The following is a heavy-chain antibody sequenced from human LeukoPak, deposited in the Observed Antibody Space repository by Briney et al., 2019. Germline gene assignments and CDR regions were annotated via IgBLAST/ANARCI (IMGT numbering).Heavy chain of an antibody. CDR3: ARHALRFGESHAYGMDV. CDR1: GYSFTSYW. Sequence: GESLKISCKGSGYSFTSYWISWVRQMPGKGLEWMGRIDPSDSYTNYSPSFQGHVTISADKSISTAYLQWSSLKASDTAMYYCARHALRFGESHAYGMDVWGKGTTVTVSS. D-gene: IGHD3-10*01. CDR2: IDPSDSYT. V-gene: IGHV5-10-1*01. J-gene: IGHJ6*04.